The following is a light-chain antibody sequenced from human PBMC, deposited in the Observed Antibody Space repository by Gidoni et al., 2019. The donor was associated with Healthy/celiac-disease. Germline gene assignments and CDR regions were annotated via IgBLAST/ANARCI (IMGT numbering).Light chain of an antibody. CDR1: QSVSSN. CDR3: QQYNNWPLT. Sequence: EIVMTQSPATLSVSPGERATLSCRASQSVSSNLAWYQHKPGQAPRLLIYGASTSATGIPARFSGSGFGTEFTLTISSLQSEDFAVYYWQQYNNWPLTFGGGTKVEIK. CDR2: GAS. V-gene: IGKV3-15*01. J-gene: IGKJ4*01.